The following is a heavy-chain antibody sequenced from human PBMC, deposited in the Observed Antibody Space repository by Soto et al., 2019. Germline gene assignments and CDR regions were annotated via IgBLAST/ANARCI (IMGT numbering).Heavy chain of an antibody. D-gene: IGHD6-25*01. J-gene: IGHJ6*02. CDR1: GGSISSYY. V-gene: IGHV4-4*07. Sequence: SETLSLTCTVSGGSISSYYWSWIRQPAGKGLEWIGRIYTSGSTNYNPSLKSRVTMSVDTSKNQFSLKLSSVTAADTAVYYCARDQRWRKYYYYGMDVWGQGTTVTVS. CDR3: ARDQRWRKYYYYGMDV. CDR2: IYTSGST.